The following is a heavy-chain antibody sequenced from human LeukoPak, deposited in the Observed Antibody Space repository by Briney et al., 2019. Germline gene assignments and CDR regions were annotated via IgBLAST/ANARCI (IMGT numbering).Heavy chain of an antibody. Sequence: ASVKVSCKATGYTFPNYDINSIRQATGQGLEWMGWMNPNSGNTGYAQKFQGRVTITRNTSISTAYMELSSLRSDDTAVYFCARAPSWGGLTSGSYYFGYWGQGALVTVSS. J-gene: IGHJ4*02. CDR3: ARAPSWGGLTSGSYYFGY. D-gene: IGHD3-16*01. V-gene: IGHV1-8*03. CDR1: GYTFPNYD. CDR2: MNPNSGNT.